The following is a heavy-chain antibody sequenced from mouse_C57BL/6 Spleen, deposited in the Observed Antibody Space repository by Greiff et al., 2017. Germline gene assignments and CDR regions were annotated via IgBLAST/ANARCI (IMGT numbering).Heavy chain of an antibody. CDR1: GFTFSDFY. Sequence: EVQLVESGGGLVQSGRSLRLSCATSGFTFSDFYMEWVRQAPGKGLEWIAASRNKANDYTTEYSASVKGRFIVSRDTSQSILYLQMNALRAEDTAIYYCARDRMMDYWGQGTSVTVSS. V-gene: IGHV7-1*01. D-gene: IGHD2-10*02. CDR3: ARDRMMDY. J-gene: IGHJ4*01. CDR2: SRNKANDYTT.